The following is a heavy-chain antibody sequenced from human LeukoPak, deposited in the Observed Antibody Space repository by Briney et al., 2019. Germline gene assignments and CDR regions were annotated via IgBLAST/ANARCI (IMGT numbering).Heavy chain of an antibody. CDR3: ARGGSGWYSWKYYFDY. CDR1: GYTFTSYG. V-gene: IGHV1-18*04. J-gene: IGHJ4*02. Sequence: ASVKVSCKASGYTFTSYGISWVRQAPGQGLEWMGWISAYNGNTNYAQKLQGRVTMTTDTSTSTAYMELGSLRSDDTAVYYCARGGSGWYSWKYYFDYWGQGTLVTVSS. D-gene: IGHD6-19*01. CDR2: ISAYNGNT.